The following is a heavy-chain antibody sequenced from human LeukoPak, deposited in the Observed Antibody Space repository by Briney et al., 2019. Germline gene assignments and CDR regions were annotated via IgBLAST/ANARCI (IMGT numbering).Heavy chain of an antibody. CDR1: GGSISSGRYY. V-gene: IGHV4-39*01. CDR3: ARQGPSEYGSGSYYFDY. D-gene: IGHD3-10*01. Sequence: SETLSLACTVSGGSISSGRYYWGWIRQPPGKGLERIGIIYYSGSTYYDRSLKSRLTISVDTPKNQFSLKLSSVTAADTAVYYCARQGPSEYGSGSYYFDYWGQGTLVTVSS. CDR2: IYYSGST. J-gene: IGHJ4*02.